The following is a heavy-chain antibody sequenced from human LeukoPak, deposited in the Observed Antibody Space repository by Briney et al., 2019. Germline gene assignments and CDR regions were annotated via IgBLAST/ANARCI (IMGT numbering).Heavy chain of an antibody. Sequence: GGSLRLSCAASGFTFSSYWMHWVRQAPGKGLVWVSRIKSDGSTDYADSVKGRFTISRDNAKNTVSLQMNSLRAEDTGVYYCTRAPSEIGGYYPEYFRHWGQGTLVTVSS. J-gene: IGHJ1*01. V-gene: IGHV3-74*01. CDR3: TRAPSEIGGYYPEYFRH. CDR1: GFTFSSYW. D-gene: IGHD3-22*01. CDR2: IKSDGST.